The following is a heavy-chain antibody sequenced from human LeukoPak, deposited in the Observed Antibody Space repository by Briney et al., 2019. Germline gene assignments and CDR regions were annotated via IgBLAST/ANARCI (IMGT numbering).Heavy chain of an antibody. J-gene: IGHJ4*02. CDR3: ARIAYSSSWYWLGYFDY. V-gene: IGHV1-24*01. Sequence: ASVKVSCKVSGYTLTELSMHWVRQAPGKGLEWMGGFDPEDGETIYAQKFQGRVTMTEDTSTDTAYMELRSLRSDDTAVYYCARIAYSSSWYWLGYFDYWGQGTLVTVSS. D-gene: IGHD6-13*01. CDR1: GYTLTELS. CDR2: FDPEDGET.